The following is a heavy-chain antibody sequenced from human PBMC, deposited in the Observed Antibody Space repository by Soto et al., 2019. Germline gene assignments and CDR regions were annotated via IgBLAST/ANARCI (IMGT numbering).Heavy chain of an antibody. Sequence: GASVTVCSTASGDGIASYDGKWVRQATGQGLEWMGWMNPNSGHTGYAQKFQGRVTMTRTTSISTAYMELSSLRSEDTAVYYCENGGSTSDFDIWGQGTMVT. V-gene: IGHV1-8*02. D-gene: IGHD2-2*01. CDR3: ENGGSTSDFDI. CDR2: MNPNSGHT. J-gene: IGHJ3*02. CDR1: GDGIASYD.